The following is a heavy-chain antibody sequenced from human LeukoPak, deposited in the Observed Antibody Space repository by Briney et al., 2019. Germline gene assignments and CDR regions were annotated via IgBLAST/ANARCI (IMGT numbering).Heavy chain of an antibody. CDR2: IYYSGST. V-gene: IGHV4-4*07. Sequence: SETLSLTCTVSGGSISSYYWSWIRQPAGKALEWIGRIYYSGSTYYNPSLKSRVTISVDTSKNQFSLKLSSVTAADTAVYYCASMTLIYCFDYWGQGTLVTVSS. CDR1: GGSISSYY. CDR3: ASMTLIYCFDY. D-gene: IGHD3/OR15-3a*01. J-gene: IGHJ4*02.